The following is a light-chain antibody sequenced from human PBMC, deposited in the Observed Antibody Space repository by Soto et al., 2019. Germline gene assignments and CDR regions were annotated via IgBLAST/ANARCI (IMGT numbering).Light chain of an antibody. CDR1: QSLTRN. Sequence: ELVRTLSPATLPLSPGESVTLSCRASQSLTRNLAWYQQKPGQAPRLLIYGASGRATGIPDRFSGSGSRTDFTLIITRLQPEDFAFYYCQQYGSSPRTFGQGTKVDIK. CDR2: GAS. J-gene: IGKJ1*01. CDR3: QQYGSSPRT. V-gene: IGKV3-20*01.